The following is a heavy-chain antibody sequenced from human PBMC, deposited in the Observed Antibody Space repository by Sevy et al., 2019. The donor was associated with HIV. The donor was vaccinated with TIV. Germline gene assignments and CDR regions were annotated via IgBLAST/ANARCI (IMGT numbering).Heavy chain of an antibody. J-gene: IGHJ4*02. D-gene: IGHD3-16*02. CDR1: GDSFSNYY. CDR3: ARESGGRGLSFHY. CDR2: IYHNGST. Sequence: SETLSLTCTVSGDSFSNYYWSWIRQSPGKGLEWIGYIYHNGSTNFNRSLKRRVTISVYTSKNQFSLKLNSVTAADTAVYYCARESGGRGLSFHYWGQGTLVTVSS. V-gene: IGHV4-59*12.